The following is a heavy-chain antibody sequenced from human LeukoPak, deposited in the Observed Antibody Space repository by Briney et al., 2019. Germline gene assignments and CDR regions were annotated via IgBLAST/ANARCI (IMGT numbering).Heavy chain of an antibody. CDR2: IYYGGST. D-gene: IGHD3-22*01. CDR3: ARYYDSSGYYYKNAFDI. CDR1: GGSISSSSYY. J-gene: IGHJ3*02. Sequence: PSETLSLTCTVSGGSISSSSYYWGWIRQPPGKGLEWIGSIYYGGSTYYNPSLKSRVTISVDTSKNQFSLKLSSVTAADTAVYYCARYYDSSGYYYKNAFDIWGQGTMVTVSS. V-gene: IGHV4-39*01.